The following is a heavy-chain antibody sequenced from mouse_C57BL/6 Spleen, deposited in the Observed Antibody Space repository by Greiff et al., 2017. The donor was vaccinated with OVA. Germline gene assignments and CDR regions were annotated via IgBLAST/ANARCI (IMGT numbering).Heavy chain of an antibody. J-gene: IGHJ4*01. D-gene: IGHD1-1*01. CDR1: GFTFSSYA. V-gene: IGHV5-9-1*02. CDR3: TRDITTVVSTPLAMDY. CDR2: ISSGGDYI. Sequence: EVKLVEPGAGLVKPGGSLKLSCAASGFTFSSYAMSWVRQTPEKRLEWVAYISSGGDYIYYADTVKGRFTISRDNARNTLYLQMSSLKSEDTAMYYCTRDITTVVSTPLAMDYWGQGTSVTVSS.